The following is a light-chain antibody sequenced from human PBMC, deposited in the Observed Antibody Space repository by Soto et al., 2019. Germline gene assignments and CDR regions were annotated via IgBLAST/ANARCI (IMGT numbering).Light chain of an antibody. V-gene: IGLV2-8*01. CDR2: GVS. Sequence: QSALTQPPSAAGSPGESVTISCTGTSSDIGTFSSISWYQQYPGKAPTLMIFGVSQRPSGVPDRFSGYKSANTASLTGSGLQDEDEAEYYCSSQAGSDSLMVFGGGTKLTVL. CDR3: SSQAGSDSLMV. J-gene: IGLJ2*01. CDR1: SSDIGTFSS.